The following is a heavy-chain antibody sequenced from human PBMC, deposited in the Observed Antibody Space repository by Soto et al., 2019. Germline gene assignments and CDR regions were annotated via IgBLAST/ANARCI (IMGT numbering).Heavy chain of an antibody. CDR2: IYYSGTT. J-gene: IGHJ4*02. CDR1: GISVSSSTYY. D-gene: IGHD3-9*01. CDR3: ARRLLLRYFDWPFDY. Sequence: QLQLQESGPGLVKPSETLSLTCTVSGISVSSSTYYWGWIRQPPGKGLEWIGSIYYSGTTYYNPSLKSRVTLSVDTSKNQFSLKVSSVTAADPAVYYCARRLLLRYFDWPFDYWGQGTLVTVSS. V-gene: IGHV4-39*01.